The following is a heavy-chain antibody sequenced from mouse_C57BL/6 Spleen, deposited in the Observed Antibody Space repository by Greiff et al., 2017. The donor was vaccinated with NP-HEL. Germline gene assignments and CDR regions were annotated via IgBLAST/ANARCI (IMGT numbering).Heavy chain of an antibody. CDR1: GFTFTDYY. CDR3: ARSKDSSGYVLYFDY. Sequence: EVKLMESGGGLVQPGGSLSLSCAASGFTFTDYYMSWVRQPPGKALEWLGFIRNKANGYTTEYSASVKGRFTISRDNSQSILYLQMNALRAEDSATYYCARSKDSSGYVLYFDYWGQGTTLTVSS. D-gene: IGHD3-2*02. V-gene: IGHV7-3*01. CDR2: IRNKANGYTT. J-gene: IGHJ2*01.